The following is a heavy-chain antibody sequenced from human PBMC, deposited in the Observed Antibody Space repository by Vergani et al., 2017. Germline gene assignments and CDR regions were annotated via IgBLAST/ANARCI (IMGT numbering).Heavy chain of an antibody. V-gene: IGHV3-48*03. CDR3: ARAFRGDIVVVPAADAFDI. J-gene: IGHJ3*02. CDR1: GFTFSSYE. D-gene: IGHD2-2*01. Sequence: EVQLVESGGGLVQPGGSLRLSCAASGFTFSSYEMNWVRQAPGKGLEWVSYISSSGSTIYYADSVKGRFTISRDNAKNSLYLQMNSLRAEYTAVYYCARAFRGDIVVVPAADAFDIWGQGTMVTVSS. CDR2: ISSSGSTI.